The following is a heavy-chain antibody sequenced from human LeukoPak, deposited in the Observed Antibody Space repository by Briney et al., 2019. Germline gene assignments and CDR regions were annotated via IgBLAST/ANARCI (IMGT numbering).Heavy chain of an antibody. J-gene: IGHJ6*02. D-gene: IGHD3-22*01. Sequence: GGSLRLSCAASGFTFDDYAMHWVRQAPGKGLEWVSLISWDGGSTYYADSVKGRFTISRDNSKNSLYLQMNSLRAEDTALYYCAKDSGSSGYSTYYYYYGMDVWGQGTTVTVSS. CDR2: ISWDGGST. CDR1: GFTFDDYA. V-gene: IGHV3-43D*03. CDR3: AKDSGSSGYSTYYYYYGMDV.